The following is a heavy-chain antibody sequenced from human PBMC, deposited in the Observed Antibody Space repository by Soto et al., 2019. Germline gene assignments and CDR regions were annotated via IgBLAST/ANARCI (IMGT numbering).Heavy chain of an antibody. CDR2: INPNTGVT. J-gene: IGHJ5*02. Sequence: ASVKVSCKASGYALTGYYMHWVRQAPLQGLEWLGWINPNTGVTKYAHDFQGRVPMARDKSISTTSMGLSRQRSADTAVYFRSKGGYLLVNCFTPWGQGTVVTVSS. V-gene: IGHV1-2*07. CDR3: SKGGYLLVNCFTP. CDR1: GYALTGYY. D-gene: IGHD1-1*01.